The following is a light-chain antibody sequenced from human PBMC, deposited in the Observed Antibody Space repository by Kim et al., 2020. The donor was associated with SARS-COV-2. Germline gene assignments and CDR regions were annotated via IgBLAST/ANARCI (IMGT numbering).Light chain of an antibody. J-gene: IGLJ3*02. CDR1: SGNVGDQG. V-gene: IGLV10-54*04. CDR2: REN. CDR3: STWDSGLSAWV. Sequence: QTGTPTCTGNSGNVGDQGAAWLRQDQGRPPKLLSDRENSRPSGISQRIPASRSGNTASLTITGLQPEDEADNYCSTWDSGLSAWVFGGGTQLTVL.